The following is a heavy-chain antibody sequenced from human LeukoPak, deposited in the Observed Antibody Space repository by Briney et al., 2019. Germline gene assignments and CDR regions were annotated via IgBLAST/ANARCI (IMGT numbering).Heavy chain of an antibody. CDR3: ARGKVTRDWYFDL. CDR1: GGSFSGCY. D-gene: IGHD4-17*01. CDR2: INHSGST. J-gene: IGHJ2*01. Sequence: SETLSLTCAVYGGSFSGCYWSWIRQPPGKGLEWIGEINHSGSTNYNASLKSRVTISIDTSKNQFSLKLSSVTAADTAVYYCARGKVTRDWYFDLWGRGTLVTVSS. V-gene: IGHV4-34*01.